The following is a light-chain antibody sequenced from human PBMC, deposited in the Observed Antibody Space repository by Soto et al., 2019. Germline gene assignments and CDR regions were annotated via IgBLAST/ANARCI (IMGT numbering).Light chain of an antibody. J-gene: IGKJ1*01. CDR1: QSISNW. CDR3: QQYNNYPTT. CDR2: DVS. V-gene: IGKV1-5*01. Sequence: DIQMTQSPSTLSASVGDRVTITCRASQSISNWLAWYQQKPGKAPKFLIYDVSSLESGVPSRFSGSGSGTEFTLTICSLQPVDFAAYYCQQYNNYPTTFGQGTKVEIK.